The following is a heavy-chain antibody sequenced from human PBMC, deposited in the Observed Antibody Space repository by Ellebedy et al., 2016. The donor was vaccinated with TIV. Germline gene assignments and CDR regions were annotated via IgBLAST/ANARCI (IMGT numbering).Heavy chain of an antibody. V-gene: IGHV3-48*02. Sequence: PGGSLRLSCAASGLTFSSHSMNWVRQAPGKGLEWVSYITSDGSTMYYADSVKGRFTISRDNAKNSLYLQLNSLRDEDTAVYSCARGLYGSGTYSFDYWGQGTLVTVSS. J-gene: IGHJ4*02. CDR3: ARGLYGSGTYSFDY. CDR1: GLTFSSHS. CDR2: ITSDGSTM. D-gene: IGHD3-10*01.